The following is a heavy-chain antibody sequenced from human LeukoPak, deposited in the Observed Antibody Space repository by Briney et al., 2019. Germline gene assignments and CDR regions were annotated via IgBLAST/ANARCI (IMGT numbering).Heavy chain of an antibody. J-gene: IGHJ4*02. Sequence: PSETLSLTCAVYGGSFSGYYWSWIRQPPGKGLEWIGEINHSGSTNYNPSLKSRVTISVDTSKNQFSLKLSSVTAADTAVYYCARGRIGRITMIVVAARYYFDYWGQGTLVTVSS. CDR1: GGSFSGYY. CDR3: ARGRIGRITMIVVAARYYFDY. D-gene: IGHD3-22*01. V-gene: IGHV4-34*01. CDR2: INHSGST.